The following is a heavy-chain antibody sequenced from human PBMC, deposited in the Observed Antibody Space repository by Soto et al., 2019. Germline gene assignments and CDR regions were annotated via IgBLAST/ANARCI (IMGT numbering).Heavy chain of an antibody. D-gene: IGHD2-15*01. J-gene: IGHJ3*02. V-gene: IGHV3-73*01. CDR2: IRSKAISYAT. Sequence: GGSLRLSCAASGFTFSGSAMHWVRQASGKGLEWVGRIRSKAISYATAYAASVKGRFTISRDDSKNTAYLQMNSLKTEDAAVYYCTSKRIPHRYDAFDIWGQGTMVTVSS. CDR1: GFTFSGSA. CDR3: TSKRIPHRYDAFDI.